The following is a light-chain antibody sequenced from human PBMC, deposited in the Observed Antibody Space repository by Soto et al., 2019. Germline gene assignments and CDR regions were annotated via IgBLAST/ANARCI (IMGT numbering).Light chain of an antibody. CDR3: QSYVAYPLT. CDR2: KAS. CDR1: QSICIW. J-gene: IGKJ4*01. V-gene: IGKV1-5*03. Sequence: DIQMTQSPSTLSASVGDRVTITCRASQSICIWMAWYQQTPGKATKIPIYKASSLESGVQSRFSGSGPGTEFTLTISSLQPDDFATYSCQSYVAYPLTFGGGTKVDIK.